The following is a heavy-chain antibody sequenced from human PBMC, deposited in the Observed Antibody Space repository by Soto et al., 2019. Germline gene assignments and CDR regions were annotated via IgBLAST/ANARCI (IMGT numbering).Heavy chain of an antibody. D-gene: IGHD1-26*01. J-gene: IGHJ4*02. CDR2: IKEDGSET. CDR3: ARGGSHSSDS. Sequence: EVQLVESGGNLVQPGGSLRLSYAASGFTFSDFWMSWVRRAPGRGLEWVANIKEDGSETYYVDSVEGRFTISRDNAKKSLYLQMNSLRADDTALYYCARGGSHSSDSWGQGALVTVSS. CDR1: GFTFSDFW. V-gene: IGHV3-7*05.